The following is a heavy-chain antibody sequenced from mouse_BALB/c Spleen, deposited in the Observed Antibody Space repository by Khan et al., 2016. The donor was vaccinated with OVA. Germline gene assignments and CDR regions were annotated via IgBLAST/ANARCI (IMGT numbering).Heavy chain of an antibody. J-gene: IGHJ2*01. Sequence: QVQLQQPGAELVKPGASVKLSCKASGYTFTNYWVHWVRQRPGQGLEWIGEIYPGDGRANYHEKFKNKPSLTVDRSSSTVFMQLSSLTSEDSAVDYWERDAYIGDYIDYWGQGTTLTVSS. CDR1: GYTFTNYW. CDR2: IYPGDGRA. D-gene: IGHD1-1*02. CDR3: ERDAYIGDYIDY. V-gene: IGHV1S81*02.